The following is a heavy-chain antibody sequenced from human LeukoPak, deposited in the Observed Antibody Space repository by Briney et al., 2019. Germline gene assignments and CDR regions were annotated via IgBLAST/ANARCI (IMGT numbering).Heavy chain of an antibody. CDR3: ARLQGSSNAVFDF. CDR2: IHYTGST. D-gene: IGHD2-2*01. Sequence: PSETLSLTCTVSGGSISGDCWSWIRQSPGKGLDWVGYIHYTGSTNYNPSLKSRVTISVDTSKNQFSLKLSSVTAADTAVYYCARLQGSSNAVFDFWGQGTLVTVSS. CDR1: GGSISGDC. V-gene: IGHV4-59*01. J-gene: IGHJ4*02.